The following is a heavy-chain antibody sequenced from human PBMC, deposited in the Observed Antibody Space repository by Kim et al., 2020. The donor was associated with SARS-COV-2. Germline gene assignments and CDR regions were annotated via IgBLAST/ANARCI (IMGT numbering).Heavy chain of an antibody. CDR1: GFTFSSYG. Sequence: GGSLRLSCAASGFTFSSYGMHWVRQAPGKGLEWVAVISYDGSNKYYADSVKGRFTISRDNSKNTLYLQMNSLRAEDTAVYYCAKVSYSGSYNDAFDIWGQGTMVTVSS. CDR3: AKVSYSGSYNDAFDI. D-gene: IGHD1-26*01. CDR2: ISYDGSNK. V-gene: IGHV3-30*18. J-gene: IGHJ3*02.